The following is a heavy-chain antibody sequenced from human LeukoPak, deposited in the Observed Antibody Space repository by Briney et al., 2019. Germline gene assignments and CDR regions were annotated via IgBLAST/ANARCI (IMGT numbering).Heavy chain of an antibody. V-gene: IGHV4-34*01. CDR3: ARVCSSWYNLYYYYGMDV. Sequence: SETLSLTCAVYGGSFSGYYWSWIRQPPGKGLEWIGEINHSGITNYNPSLKSRVTISVDTSKNQFSLKLSSVTAADTAVYYCARVCSSWYNLYYYYGMDVWGQGTTVTVPS. D-gene: IGHD6-13*01. CDR2: INHSGIT. J-gene: IGHJ6*02. CDR1: GGSFSGYY.